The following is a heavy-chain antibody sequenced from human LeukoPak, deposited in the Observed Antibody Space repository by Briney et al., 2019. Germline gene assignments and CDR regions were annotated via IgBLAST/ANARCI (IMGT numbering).Heavy chain of an antibody. CDR1: GYTFTSYY. V-gene: IGHV1-69*13. CDR3: ARALGYCSGGSCAQV. D-gene: IGHD2-15*01. Sequence: GASVKVSCKSSGYTFTSYYMHCVRQAPGQGLEWMGGIIPIFGTANYAQKFQGRVTITADESTSTTYMELSSLRSEDTAVYCCARALGYCSGGSCAQVWGQGTTVTVSS. CDR2: IIPIFGTA. J-gene: IGHJ6*02.